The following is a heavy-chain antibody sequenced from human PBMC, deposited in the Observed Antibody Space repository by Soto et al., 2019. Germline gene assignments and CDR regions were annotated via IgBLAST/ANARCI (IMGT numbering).Heavy chain of an antibody. CDR1: GFTFSSYW. Sequence: EVQLVESGGGLVQPGGSLRLSCAASGFTFSSYWMSWVRQAPGKGLEWVANIKQDGSEQYYVDSVKGRFTISRDKAKNSLYVQMNSLRAEDTAVYYCARERFLEWLFTPDAFDIWGQGKMVTVSS. V-gene: IGHV3-7*01. J-gene: IGHJ3*02. D-gene: IGHD3-3*01. CDR3: ARERFLEWLFTPDAFDI. CDR2: IKQDGSEQ.